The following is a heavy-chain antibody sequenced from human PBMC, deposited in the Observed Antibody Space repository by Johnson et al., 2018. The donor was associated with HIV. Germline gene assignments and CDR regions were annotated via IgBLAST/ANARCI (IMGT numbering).Heavy chain of an antibody. CDR2: ISYDGSNK. Sequence: QVQLVESGGGVVRPGGSLRLSCAASGFTFNSYGMHWVRQAPGKGLEWVAFISYDGSNKHYAHSVKGRYSISRDNTKDTLSLQMNSLRAEDTAVYYCARESRTTVEWGAFDIWGQGTMVTVSS. V-gene: IGHV3-30*03. D-gene: IGHD1-26*01. CDR3: ARESRTTVEWGAFDI. J-gene: IGHJ3*02. CDR1: GFTFNSYG.